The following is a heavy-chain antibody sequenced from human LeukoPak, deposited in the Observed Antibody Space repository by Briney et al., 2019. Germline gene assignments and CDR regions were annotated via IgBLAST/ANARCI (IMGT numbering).Heavy chain of an antibody. D-gene: IGHD4-17*01. V-gene: IGHV3-66*01. Sequence: GGSLRLSCAASGFTFSDLYMDWVRQAPGKGLEWVSVIYRGGDIYYADSVRGRFTISRDNSKNTLYLQMNGLRVDDTAVYYCATGTTVTTAFDYWGQGTLVTVSS. J-gene: IGHJ4*02. CDR2: IYRGGDI. CDR3: ATGTTVTTAFDY. CDR1: GFTFSDLY.